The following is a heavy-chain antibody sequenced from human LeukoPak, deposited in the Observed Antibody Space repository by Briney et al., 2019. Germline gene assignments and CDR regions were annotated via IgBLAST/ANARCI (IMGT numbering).Heavy chain of an antibody. CDR3: AKDLPAAVD. D-gene: IGHD2-2*01. J-gene: IGHJ4*02. CDR1: GFTFSSYS. Sequence: GGSLRLSCAASGFTFSSYSMSWVRQAPGKGLDWVSFISRDSTDIYHADSVKGRFTISRDNAKNSLYLQMNNLRAEDTAIYYCAKDLPAAVDWGQGTLVTVSS. V-gene: IGHV3-21*01. CDR2: ISRDSTDI.